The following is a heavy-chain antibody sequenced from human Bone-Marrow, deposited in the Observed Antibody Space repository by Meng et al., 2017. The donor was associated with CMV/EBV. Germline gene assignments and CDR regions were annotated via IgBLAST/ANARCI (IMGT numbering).Heavy chain of an antibody. CDR1: GFTFSSYW. D-gene: IGHD5-24*01. CDR2: IKQDGSEK. CDR3: ARGGATQVRTYGMDV. V-gene: IGHV3-7*01. J-gene: IGHJ6*02. Sequence: GEYLKISCAASGFTFSSYWMSWVRQAPGKGLEWVANIKQDGSEKYYVDSVKGRITISRDNDEKSLFLQMSSLRAEDTGVYFCARGGATQVRTYGMDVWGQGTTVTVSS.